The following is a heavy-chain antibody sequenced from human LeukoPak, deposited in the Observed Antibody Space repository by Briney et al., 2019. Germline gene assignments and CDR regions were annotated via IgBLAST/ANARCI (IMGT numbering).Heavy chain of an antibody. Sequence: SVKVSCKASGGTFSSYAISWVRQAPGQGPEWMGRIIPILGIANYAQKFQGRVTITADKSTSTAYMELSSLRSEDTAVYYCARVRVPYYFDYWGQGTLVTVSS. V-gene: IGHV1-69*04. CDR2: IIPILGIA. D-gene: IGHD1-1*01. CDR1: GGTFSSYA. CDR3: ARVRVPYYFDY. J-gene: IGHJ4*02.